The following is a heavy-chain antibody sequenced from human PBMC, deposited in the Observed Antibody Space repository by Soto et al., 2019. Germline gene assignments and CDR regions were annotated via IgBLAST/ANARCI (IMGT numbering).Heavy chain of an antibody. Sequence: GGSLRLSCAASGFTFSSYSMNWVRQAPGKGLEWVSYISSSSTIYYADSVKGRFTISRDNAKNSLYLQMNSLRDEDTAVYYCARRLAYYYDSSGYYPIDYWGQGTLVTVSS. D-gene: IGHD3-22*01. J-gene: IGHJ4*02. CDR3: ARRLAYYYDSSGYYPIDY. CDR1: GFTFSSYS. CDR2: ISSSSTI. V-gene: IGHV3-48*02.